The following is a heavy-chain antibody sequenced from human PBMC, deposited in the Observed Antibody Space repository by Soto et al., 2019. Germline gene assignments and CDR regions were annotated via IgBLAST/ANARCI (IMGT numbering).Heavy chain of an antibody. Sequence: PGGSLRLSCAASGFTFSSYSMNWVRQAPGKGLEWVSYISSSSTIYYADSVKGRFTIARDNAKNSLYLRMNSLRDEDTAVYYCARDIVATINSAPYGMDVWGQGTTVTVSS. CDR1: GFTFSSYS. V-gene: IGHV3-48*02. CDR3: ARDIVATINSAPYGMDV. D-gene: IGHD5-12*01. CDR2: ISSSSTI. J-gene: IGHJ6*02.